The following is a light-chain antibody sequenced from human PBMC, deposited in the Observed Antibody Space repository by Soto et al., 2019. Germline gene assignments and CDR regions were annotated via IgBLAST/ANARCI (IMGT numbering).Light chain of an antibody. CDR2: DAS. V-gene: IGKV3-11*01. CDR3: QHYVTSPLT. CDR1: QSVSSS. Sequence: ESVLTQSPATLSLSPGERATLSCRASQSVSSSLAWYQQKPGQAPRLLIYDASNRASGIPARFSGSGSGTDFTLTISGLEPEDFAVYYCQHYVTSPLTFGGGTKVEIK. J-gene: IGKJ4*01.